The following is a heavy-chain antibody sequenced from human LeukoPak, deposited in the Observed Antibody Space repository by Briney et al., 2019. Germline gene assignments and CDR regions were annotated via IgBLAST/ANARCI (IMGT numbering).Heavy chain of an antibody. CDR1: GGSISGYY. Sequence: PSETLSLTCTVSGGSISGYYWSWIRQPPGKGLEWIGYIYYSGSTYYNPSLKSRVTISVDTSKNQFSLKLSSVTATDTAVYYCARARSAVVTTFDYWGQGTLVTVSS. J-gene: IGHJ4*02. D-gene: IGHD2-21*02. V-gene: IGHV4-30-4*01. CDR2: IYYSGST. CDR3: ARARSAVVTTFDY.